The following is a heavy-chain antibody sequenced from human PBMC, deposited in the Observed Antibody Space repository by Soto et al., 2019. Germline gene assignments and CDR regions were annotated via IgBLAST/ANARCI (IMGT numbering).Heavy chain of an antibody. CDR2: ISGGGSST. J-gene: IGHJ4*02. Sequence: PGGSLRLSCAASGFIFSTSWMYWVRQAPGKGLVWVSRISGGGSSTTYADSVKGRFTISRDNAKNTLYLQMNSLRAEDTDIYYCARSSAYFDYWGQGTLVTVSS. V-gene: IGHV3-74*01. CDR3: ARSSAYFDY. CDR1: GFIFSTSW. D-gene: IGHD3-22*01.